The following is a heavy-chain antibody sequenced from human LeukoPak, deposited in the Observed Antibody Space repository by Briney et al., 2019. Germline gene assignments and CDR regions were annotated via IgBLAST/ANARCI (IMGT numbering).Heavy chain of an antibody. CDR2: IKSDGSST. Sequence: GGSLRLSCAASGLTFSSYWMHWVRQAPGKGLVWVSRIKSDGSSTTYADSVKGRFTISRDNAKNTLYLEMSSLRAEDTAVYYCGSLTVVARDHWGQGTLVTVSS. CDR3: GSLTVVARDH. D-gene: IGHD3-22*01. CDR1: GLTFSSYW. J-gene: IGHJ4*02. V-gene: IGHV3-74*01.